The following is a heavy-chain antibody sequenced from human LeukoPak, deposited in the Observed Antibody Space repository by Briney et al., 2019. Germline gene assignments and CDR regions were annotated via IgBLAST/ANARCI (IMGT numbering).Heavy chain of an antibody. CDR3: VTDLSERFTFDY. Sequence: PGGSLRLSCSASGFTFSNHVMHWVRQAPGKGLEYVSFISPTGDATTHADSVKDRFTISRDNSKNTLYLQMSNLRPEDTAVYYCVTDLSERFTFDYWGQGTLVTVSS. CDR2: ISPTGDAT. D-gene: IGHD1-26*01. V-gene: IGHV3-64D*09. J-gene: IGHJ4*02. CDR1: GFTFSNHV.